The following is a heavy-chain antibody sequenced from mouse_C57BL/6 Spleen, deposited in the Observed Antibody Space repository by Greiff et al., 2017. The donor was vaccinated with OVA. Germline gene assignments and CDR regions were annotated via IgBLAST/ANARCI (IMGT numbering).Heavy chain of an antibody. CDR2: ISSGSSTI. Sequence: EVKLMESGGGLVKPGGSLKLSCAASGFTFSAYGMHWVRQAPEKGLEWVAYISSGSSTIYYADTVKGRFTISRDNAKNTLFLQMTSLRSEDTAMYYCARMMGRYYAMDYWGQGTSVTVSS. D-gene: IGHD2-3*01. CDR3: ARMMGRYYAMDY. CDR1: GFTFSAYG. J-gene: IGHJ4*01. V-gene: IGHV5-17*01.